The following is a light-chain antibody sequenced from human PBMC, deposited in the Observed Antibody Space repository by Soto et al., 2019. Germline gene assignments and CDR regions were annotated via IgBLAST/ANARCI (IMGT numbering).Light chain of an antibody. CDR2: DVT. CDR1: STDVGGHYY. Sequence: QSALTQPASVAGSPRQSITISCTGTSTDVGGHYYVFWYQQHPGKAPKLIIYDVTDRATGVSHRFSGSKSGNTASLSISGLQAEDEADYCYTSYTSTNSYVAVGGGTKLTVL. V-gene: IGLV2-14*03. J-gene: IGLJ2*01. CDR3: TSYTSTNSYVA.